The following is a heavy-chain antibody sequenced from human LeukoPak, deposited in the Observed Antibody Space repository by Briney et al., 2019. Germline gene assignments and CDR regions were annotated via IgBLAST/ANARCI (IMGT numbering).Heavy chain of an antibody. CDR2: IYHSGST. V-gene: IGHV4-4*02. J-gene: IGHJ4*02. CDR3: ARLWGSGTPDY. D-gene: IGHD3-10*01. Sequence: TSGTLSLTCAVSGGSISSSNWWSWVRQPPGKGLEWIGEIYHSGSTYYNPSLKSRVTISVDTSKNQFSLKLSSVTAADTAVYYCARLWGSGTPDYWGQGTLVTVSS. CDR1: GGSISSSNW.